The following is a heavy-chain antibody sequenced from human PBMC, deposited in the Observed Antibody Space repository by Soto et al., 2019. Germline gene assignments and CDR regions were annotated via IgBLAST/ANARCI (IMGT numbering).Heavy chain of an antibody. D-gene: IGHD3-16*01. J-gene: IGHJ4*02. Sequence: GGSLRLSCAASGFTFSSYSMNWVRQAPGKGLEWVSYISSSSSTIYYADSVKGRFTISRDNAKNSLYLQMNSLRDEDTVLFYCARDLIMRERNNDYWGQGTLVTVSP. CDR3: ARDLIMRERNNDY. V-gene: IGHV3-48*02. CDR2: ISSSSSTI. CDR1: GFTFSSYS.